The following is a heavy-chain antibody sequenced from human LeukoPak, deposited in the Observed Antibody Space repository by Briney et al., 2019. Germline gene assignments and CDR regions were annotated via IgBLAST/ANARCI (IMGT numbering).Heavy chain of an antibody. CDR3: ARHLYIPAAHDAFDI. D-gene: IGHD2-2*01. V-gene: IGHV4-59*08. J-gene: IGHJ3*02. CDR1: GGSISNYY. CDR2: IYFTGTT. Sequence: KPSETLSLTCTVSGGSISNYYWTWIRQPPGKGLEWIGCIYFTGTTNYNPSLKSRVTISVDTSKNQFSLKLSSVTAADTAVYYCARHLYIPAAHDAFDIWGQGTMVTVSS.